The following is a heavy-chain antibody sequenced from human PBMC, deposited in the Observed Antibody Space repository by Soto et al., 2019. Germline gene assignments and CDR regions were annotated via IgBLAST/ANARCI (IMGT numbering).Heavy chain of an antibody. Sequence: QVQLVQSGAEVKKPGSSVKVSCKASGGTFSSYTISWVRQAPGQGLEWMGRIIPILGIANYAQKFQGRVTITADKXXSXAXXGLSSLRSEDTAVYYCARVGNIVVVPAAMTGWFDPWGQGTLVTVSS. J-gene: IGHJ5*02. CDR3: ARVGNIVVVPAAMTGWFDP. CDR1: GGTFSSYT. V-gene: IGHV1-69*02. CDR2: IIPILGIA. D-gene: IGHD2-2*01.